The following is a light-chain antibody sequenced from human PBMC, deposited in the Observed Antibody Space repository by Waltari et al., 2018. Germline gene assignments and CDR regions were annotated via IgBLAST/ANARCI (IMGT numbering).Light chain of an antibody. V-gene: IGKV1-39*01. CDR3: QQSYSPPFT. J-gene: IGKJ4*01. Sequence: TQSPGTLSLSPGESATLSCRASQSLSSRHLAWYQQKPGKAPKLLIYAASSLQSGVPSRFSGSGSGTDLTLTISSLQPEDFATYYCQQSYSPPFTFGGGTKVEIK. CDR1: QSLSSRH. CDR2: AAS.